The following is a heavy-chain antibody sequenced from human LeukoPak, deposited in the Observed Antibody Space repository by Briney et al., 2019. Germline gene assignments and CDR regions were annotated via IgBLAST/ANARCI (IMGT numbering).Heavy chain of an antibody. CDR3: ARGGDSSGWYDFGDY. J-gene: IGHJ4*02. V-gene: IGHV3-23*01. CDR1: GFTFSSYA. Sequence: GGSLRLSCAASGFTFSSYAMSWVRQAPGKGLEWVSAISGSGGSTYYADSVKGRFTISRDNSKNTLYLQMNSLRAEDTAVYYCARGGDSSGWYDFGDYWGQGTLVTVSS. CDR2: ISGSGGST. D-gene: IGHD6-19*01.